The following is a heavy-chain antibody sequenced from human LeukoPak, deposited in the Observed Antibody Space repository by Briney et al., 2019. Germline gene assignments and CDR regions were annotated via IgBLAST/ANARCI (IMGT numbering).Heavy chain of an antibody. V-gene: IGHV1-2*02. D-gene: IGHD3-22*01. CDR2: INPNSGGT. J-gene: IGHJ4*02. CDR3: ARDLGYYDRLDQFDC. Sequence: GASVKVSCKASGYTFTGYYIHWVRQAPGQGLEWLVWINPNSGGTNSAQQFQGRVTLTRDTSISTAYMELSRLRSDDTAVYYCARDLGYYDRLDQFDCWGQGTLVTVFS. CDR1: GYTFTGYY.